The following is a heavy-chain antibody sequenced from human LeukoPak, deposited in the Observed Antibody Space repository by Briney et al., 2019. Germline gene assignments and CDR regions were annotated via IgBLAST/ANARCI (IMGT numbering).Heavy chain of an antibody. V-gene: IGHV3-23*01. J-gene: IGHJ4*02. CDR1: GFTFSSYA. D-gene: IGHD6-13*01. CDR3: AIDRQQLATSFDY. CDR2: ISGSGDNT. Sequence: GGSLRLSCAASGFTFSSYAMNWVRQAPGKGLEWVSAISGSGDNTYYADSVKGRFTISRDSSKNTLYLQMNSLRAEDTAVYYCAIDRQQLATSFDYWGQGTLVTVSS.